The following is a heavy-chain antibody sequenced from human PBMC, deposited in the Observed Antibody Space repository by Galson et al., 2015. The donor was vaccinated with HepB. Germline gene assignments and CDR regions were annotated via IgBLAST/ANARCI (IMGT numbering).Heavy chain of an antibody. Sequence: SVKVSCKASGGTFSSYTISWVRQAPGQGLEWMGRIIPILGIANYAQKFQGRVTITADKSTSTAYIELSSLRSEDTAVYYCARDDYGGYELRIWGQGTLVTVSS. CDR1: GGTFSSYT. CDR3: ARDDYGGYELRI. D-gene: IGHD4-23*01. V-gene: IGHV1-69*04. CDR2: IIPILGIA. J-gene: IGHJ4*02.